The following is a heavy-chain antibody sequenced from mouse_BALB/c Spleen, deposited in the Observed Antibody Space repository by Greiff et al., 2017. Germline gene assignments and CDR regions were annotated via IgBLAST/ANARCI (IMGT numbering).Heavy chain of an antibody. CDR2: IYPGDGDT. CDR3: ARGYDAGYAMDY. Sequence: VQLQQSGPELVKPGASVKISCKASGYAFSSSWMNWVKQRPGQGLEWIGRIYPGDGDTNYNGKFKGKATLTADKSSSTAYMQLSSLTSVDSAVYFCARGYDAGYAMDYWGQGTSVTVSS. J-gene: IGHJ4*01. D-gene: IGHD2-14*01. V-gene: IGHV1-82*01. CDR1: GYAFSSSW.